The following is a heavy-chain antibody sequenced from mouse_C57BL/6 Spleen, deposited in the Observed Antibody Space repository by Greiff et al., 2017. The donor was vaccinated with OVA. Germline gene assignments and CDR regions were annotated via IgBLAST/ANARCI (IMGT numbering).Heavy chain of an antibody. CDR3: ARDYGSPLRYFDV. Sequence: VKLQESGAELVKPGASVKISCKASGYAFSSYWMNWVKQRPGKGLEWIGQIYPGDGDTNYNGKFKGKATLTADKSSSTAYMQLSSLTSEDSAVYFCARDYGSPLRYFDVWGTGTTVTVSS. D-gene: IGHD1-1*01. V-gene: IGHV1-80*01. J-gene: IGHJ1*03. CDR2: IYPGDGDT. CDR1: GYAFSSYW.